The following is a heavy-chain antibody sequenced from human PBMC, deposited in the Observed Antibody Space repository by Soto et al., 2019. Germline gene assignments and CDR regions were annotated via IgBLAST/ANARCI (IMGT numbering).Heavy chain of an antibody. V-gene: IGHV4-31*03. CDR2: IYYSGTT. CDR1: GGSISRGGYY. Sequence: SETLSLTCTVSGGSISRGGYYWSWIRQHPGEGLEWIGYIYYSGTTYYNPSLKSRVTISVDTSKNQFSLKVSSVTAADTAVYFCARDNSQGGYYFDYWGLGTLVTVSS. CDR3: ARDNSQGGYYFDY. J-gene: IGHJ4*02.